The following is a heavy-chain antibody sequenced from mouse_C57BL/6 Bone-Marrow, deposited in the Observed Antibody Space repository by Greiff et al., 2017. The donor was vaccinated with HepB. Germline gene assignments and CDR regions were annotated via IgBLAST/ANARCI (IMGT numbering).Heavy chain of an antibody. J-gene: IGHJ2*01. CDR1: GYTFTSYW. D-gene: IGHD2-4*01. CDR3: ARCDYRGYYFDY. Sequence: QVQLQQPGAELVKPGASVKLSCKASGYTFTSYWMHWVKQRPGQGLEWIGMIHPNSGSTNYNEKFKSKATLTVDKSSSTAYMQLSSLTSEDSAVYYCARCDYRGYYFDYWGQGTTLTVSS. V-gene: IGHV1-64*01. CDR2: IHPNSGST.